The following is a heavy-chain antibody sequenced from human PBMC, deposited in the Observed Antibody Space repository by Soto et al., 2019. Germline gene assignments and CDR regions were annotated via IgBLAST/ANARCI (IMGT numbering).Heavy chain of an antibody. V-gene: IGHV3-11*01. J-gene: IGHJ5*02. Sequence: QVQLVESGGGLVKPGGSLRLSCAASGFTFSDYYMSWIRQAPGKGLEWVSYISSSGSNIYYADSVKGRFTISRDNAKKSVYLQMNSLRAEDTAVYYCASFLYSGYDVMDWFDPWGQGTLVTVSS. CDR2: ISSSGSNI. CDR3: ASFLYSGYDVMDWFDP. CDR1: GFTFSDYY. D-gene: IGHD5-12*01.